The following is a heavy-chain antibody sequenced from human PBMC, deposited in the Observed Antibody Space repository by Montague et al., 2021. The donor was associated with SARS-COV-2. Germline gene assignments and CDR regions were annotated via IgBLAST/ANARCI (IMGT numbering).Heavy chain of an antibody. CDR2: IYHSGST. V-gene: IGHV4-38-2*02. J-gene: IGHJ6*02. Sequence: SETLSLTCTVSGYSISSGYYWGWIRQPPGKGLEWIGSIYHSGSTYYNPSLKSRVTISVDTSKNQFSLKLSSVTAADTAVYYCTRDPRTSGWGYWYRGLDVWGQGTTVSVSS. CDR1: GYSISSGYY. CDR3: TRDPRTSGWGYWYRGLDV. D-gene: IGHD6-19*01.